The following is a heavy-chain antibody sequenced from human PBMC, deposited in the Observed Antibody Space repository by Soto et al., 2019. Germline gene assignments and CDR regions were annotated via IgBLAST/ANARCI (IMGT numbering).Heavy chain of an antibody. CDR1: GFTFSTHG. CDR2: ISHDGSKK. D-gene: IGHD3-3*01. V-gene: IGHV3-30*18. Sequence: QVQLVESGGGVVHPGTSLRLSCAASGFTFSTHGMHWVRQAPGKGPEWVAVISHDGSKKYYVESVEGRFSISRDNSKSILHQQMNNVGPEDTAVYYCAKDKGPYYDFWSGQRWFDPWGQGTLVTVSS. J-gene: IGHJ5*02. CDR3: AKDKGPYYDFWSGQRWFDP.